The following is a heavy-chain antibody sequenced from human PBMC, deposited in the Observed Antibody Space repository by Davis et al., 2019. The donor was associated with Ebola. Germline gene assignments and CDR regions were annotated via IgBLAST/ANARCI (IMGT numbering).Heavy chain of an antibody. CDR1: GASISAYY. CDR2: VHYTGAT. CDR3: ARAPLDFYYYYGMDV. J-gene: IGHJ6*02. V-gene: IGHV4-59*01. Sequence: SEILSLTCTVSGASISAYYWSWIRQPPGKGLEWIGYVHYTGATHYNASLKSRVTISVDTSKNQFSLKLSSVTAADTAVYYCARAPLDFYYYYGMDVWGQGTTVTVSS.